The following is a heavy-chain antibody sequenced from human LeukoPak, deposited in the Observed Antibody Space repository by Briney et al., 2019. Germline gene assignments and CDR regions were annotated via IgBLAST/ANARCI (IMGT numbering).Heavy chain of an antibody. CDR1: GFTFSSYA. CDR2: ISGSGGST. V-gene: IGHV3-23*01. CDR3: AKGLDIVVANWFDP. Sequence: GGSLRLSCAASGFTFSSYAMSWVRQAPGKGLEWVSAISGSGGSTYYADSVKGRFTISRDNSKNTLYLQMNSLRAEDTAVYHCAKGLDIVVANWFDPWGQGTLVTVSS. D-gene: IGHD2-2*03. J-gene: IGHJ5*02.